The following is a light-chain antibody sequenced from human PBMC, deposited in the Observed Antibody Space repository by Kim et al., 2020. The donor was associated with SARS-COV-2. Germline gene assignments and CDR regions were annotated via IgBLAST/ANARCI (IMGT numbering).Light chain of an antibody. J-gene: IGKJ1*01. CDR3: QHYGSSAWT. V-gene: IGKV3-20*01. Sequence: SPGERATLSCRASQSVSSSYLVWYQQKPGQAPRLLIYGASSRATGIPDRFSGSGSGTDFTLTISRLEPEDFAVYYCQHYGSSAWTFGQGTKVDIK. CDR1: QSVSSSY. CDR2: GAS.